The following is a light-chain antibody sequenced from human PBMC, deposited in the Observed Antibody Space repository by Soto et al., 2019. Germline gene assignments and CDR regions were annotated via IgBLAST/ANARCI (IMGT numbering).Light chain of an antibody. CDR1: QSVSSSY. J-gene: IGKJ1*01. Sequence: EIVLTQSPGTLSLSPGERATLSCRASQSVSSSYLAWYLQKPGQAPILLIYGASTTATGIPGRFSGSGSGTDFTLTISRLEPEDFAVYYCQQYGSSPGTFGQGTKVEIK. CDR3: QQYGSSPGT. V-gene: IGKV3-20*01. CDR2: GAS.